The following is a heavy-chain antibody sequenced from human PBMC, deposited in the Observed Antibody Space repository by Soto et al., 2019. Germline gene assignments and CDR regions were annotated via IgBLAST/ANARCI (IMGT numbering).Heavy chain of an antibody. CDR3: ARDNRGLWLRHRTVIDY. CDR2: ISAYNGNT. Sequence: ASVKVSCKASGYTFTSYGISWVRQAPGQGLEWMGWISAYNGNTNYAQKLQGRVTMTTDTSTSTAYMELRSLRSDDTAVYYCARDNRGLWLRHRTVIDYWGQGTLVTVSS. D-gene: IGHD5-12*01. CDR1: GYTFTSYG. J-gene: IGHJ4*02. V-gene: IGHV1-18*01.